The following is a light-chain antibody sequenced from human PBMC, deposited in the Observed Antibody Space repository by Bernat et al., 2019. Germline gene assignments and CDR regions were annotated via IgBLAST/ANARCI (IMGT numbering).Light chain of an antibody. V-gene: IGKV2-28*01. CDR3: MQALQTPTT. Sequence: IVITQSPLSLPVTPGEPASISCRSSQSLLHRNGYNYLDWYLQKPGQSPQLLIYLGSNRASGAPDRFSGSESGTDFTLKISRVEAEDVGVYYCMQALQTPTTFGQGTKLEIK. CDR2: LGS. CDR1: QSLLHRNGYNY. J-gene: IGKJ2*01.